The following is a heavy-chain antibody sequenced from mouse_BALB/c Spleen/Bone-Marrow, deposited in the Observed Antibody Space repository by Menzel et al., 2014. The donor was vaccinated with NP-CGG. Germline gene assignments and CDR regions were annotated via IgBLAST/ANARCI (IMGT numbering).Heavy chain of an antibody. CDR1: GFNIKDTY. V-gene: IGHV14-3*02. D-gene: IGHD2-1*01. Sequence: EVKLMESGAELVKPGASVKLSCTAPGFNIKDTYMHWVKQRPEQGLDWIGRIDPANGNTKYDPKFQGKATITADTSSNAAYLQLSSLTSEDTAVYYCAREDYGNSYAMDYWGQGTSVTVSS. J-gene: IGHJ4*01. CDR3: AREDYGNSYAMDY. CDR2: IDPANGNT.